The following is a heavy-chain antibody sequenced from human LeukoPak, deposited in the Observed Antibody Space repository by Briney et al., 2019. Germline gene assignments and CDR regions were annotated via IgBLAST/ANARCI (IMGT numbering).Heavy chain of an antibody. V-gene: IGHV7-4-1*02. CDR2: INTNTGNP. Sequence: GASVKVSCKASGYTFTSYAMNWVRQAPGQGLEWMGWINTNTGNPTYAQGFTGRFVFSLDTSVSTAYLQISSLKAEDTAVYYCARAYPLLLWFGESIPRGNYYYYGMDVWGQGTTVTVSS. J-gene: IGHJ6*02. D-gene: IGHD3-10*01. CDR3: ARAYPLLLWFGESIPRGNYYYYGMDV. CDR1: GYTFTSYA.